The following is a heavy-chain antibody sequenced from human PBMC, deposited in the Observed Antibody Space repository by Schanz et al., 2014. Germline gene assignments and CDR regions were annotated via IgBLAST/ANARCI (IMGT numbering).Heavy chain of an antibody. V-gene: IGHV3-33*01. Sequence: QVQLVESGGGVVQFGRSLRLSCVASGFTFSSYGMHWVRQAPGKGLEWVAVIWYDENNKYYADSVRGRFTISRDRFQNTLYLRMSSLRAEDTAVYYCARPRFDYGEVDYWGQGTLVTVSS. CDR1: GFTFSSYG. D-gene: IGHD4-17*01. J-gene: IGHJ4*02. CDR2: IWYDENNK. CDR3: ARPRFDYGEVDY.